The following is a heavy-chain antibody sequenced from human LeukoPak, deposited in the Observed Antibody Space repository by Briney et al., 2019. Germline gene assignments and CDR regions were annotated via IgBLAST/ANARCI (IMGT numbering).Heavy chain of an antibody. CDR2: ISGPAGSW. D-gene: IGHD5/OR15-5a*01. CDR1: GFIFSNYA. Sequence: GGSLRLSCAASGFIFSNYAMSWVRQAPGKGLEWVSAISGPAGSWDYADSVKGRFTISRDNSKNTLFLQMNSLRAEDTAIYYCAKKVGLVSAPLYYFDVWGQGTLVTVSS. V-gene: IGHV3-23*01. J-gene: IGHJ4*02. CDR3: AKKVGLVSAPLYYFDV.